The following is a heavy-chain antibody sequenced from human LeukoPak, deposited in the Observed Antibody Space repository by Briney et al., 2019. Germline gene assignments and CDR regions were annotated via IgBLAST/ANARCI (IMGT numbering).Heavy chain of an antibody. V-gene: IGHV3-23*01. CDR3: AKGSNYDFLSGYLDDAFDI. CDR1: GFTFSSYA. J-gene: IGHJ3*02. Sequence: PGGSLRLSCAASGFTFSSYAMSWVRQAPGKGLEWVSAISGSGGSTYYADSVKGRFTISRDNSKNTLYLQMNSLRAEDTAVYYCAKGSNYDFLSGYLDDAFDIWGQGTMVTVSS. CDR2: ISGSGGST. D-gene: IGHD3-3*01.